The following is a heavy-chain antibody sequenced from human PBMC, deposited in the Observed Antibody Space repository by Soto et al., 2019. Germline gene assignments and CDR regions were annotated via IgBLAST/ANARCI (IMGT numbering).Heavy chain of an antibody. Sequence: WGTLCLTCAASGFTFSSYSMNWVRQAQGPGLEWVSYSSSSSSTIYYADSVKGRVTISRDKSKNSLYRQMDSVRGEDRAVYYCARDSSASRSWLGYWGQGTLVTVSS. CDR1: GFTFSSYS. CDR3: ARDSSASRSWLGY. J-gene: IGHJ4*02. V-gene: IGHV3-48*01. CDR2: SSSSSSTI. D-gene: IGHD6-13*01.